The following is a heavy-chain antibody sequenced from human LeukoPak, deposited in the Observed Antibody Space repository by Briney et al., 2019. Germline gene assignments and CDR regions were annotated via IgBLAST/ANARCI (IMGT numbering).Heavy chain of an antibody. CDR1: GGSISSGGYY. D-gene: IGHD4-17*01. CDR2: IYYSGST. CDR3: ARVDYGDYVLGFDY. Sequence: HPSQTLSLTCTVSGGSISSGGYYWSWIRQHPGKGLEWIGYIYYSGSTYYNPSLKSRVTISVYTSKNQFSLKLSSVTAADAAVYYCARVDYGDYVLGFDYWGQGTLVTVSS. J-gene: IGHJ4*02. V-gene: IGHV4-31*03.